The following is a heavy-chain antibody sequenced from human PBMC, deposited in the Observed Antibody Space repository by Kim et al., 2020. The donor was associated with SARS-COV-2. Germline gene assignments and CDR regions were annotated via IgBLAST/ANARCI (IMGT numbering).Heavy chain of an antibody. Sequence: GGSLRLSCAASGFTFSSYAMSWVRQAPGKGLEWVSAISGSGGSTYYADSVKGRFTISRDNSKNTLYLQMNSLRAEDTAVYYCAKSFGIFGVVTGYFDYWGQGTLVTVSS. CDR3: AKSFGIFGVVTGYFDY. J-gene: IGHJ4*02. CDR1: GFTFSSYA. CDR2: ISGSGGST. D-gene: IGHD3-3*01. V-gene: IGHV3-23*01.